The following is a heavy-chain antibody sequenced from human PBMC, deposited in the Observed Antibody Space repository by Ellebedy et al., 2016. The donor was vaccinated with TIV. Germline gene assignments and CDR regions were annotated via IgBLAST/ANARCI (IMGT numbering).Heavy chain of an antibody. CDR3: ARSPYLGIAVAGARTYYFDY. J-gene: IGHJ4*02. Sequence: SETLSLTCAVYGGSFDVYYWSWIRQPPGKGLEWIGEINHSGSTNYNPSLKSRVAISVDTSKNQFSLKLSSVTAADTAVYYCARSPYLGIAVAGARTYYFDYWGQGTLVTVSS. D-gene: IGHD6-19*01. CDR1: GGSFDVYY. CDR2: INHSGST. V-gene: IGHV4-34*01.